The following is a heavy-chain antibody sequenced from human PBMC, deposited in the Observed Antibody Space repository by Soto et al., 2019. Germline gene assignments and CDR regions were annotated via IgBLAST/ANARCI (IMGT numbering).Heavy chain of an antibody. D-gene: IGHD3-9*01. Sequence: PGGSLRLSCAASGFTFSDYAVSWVRQAPEKGLERVSAISGSGDSTFYADSVRGRFTISRDDSKNTLYLQMNTLRAEDTALYYCARVNSATGSMHFDHWGQGTLVTVSS. J-gene: IGHJ4*02. V-gene: IGHV3-23*01. CDR3: ARVNSATGSMHFDH. CDR1: GFTFSDYA. CDR2: ISGSGDST.